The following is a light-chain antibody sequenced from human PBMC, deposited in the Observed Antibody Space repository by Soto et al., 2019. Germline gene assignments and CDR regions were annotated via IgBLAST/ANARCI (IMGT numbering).Light chain of an antibody. CDR1: QSVSSN. CDR3: QQYNNWTPWT. V-gene: IGKV3-15*01. CDR2: GAS. J-gene: IGKJ1*01. Sequence: IVVTQSASTLSVSPGERATLSCRASQSVSSNLAWYQQKPGQAPRLLIYGASTRATGIPARFSGSGSGTEFTLTISSLQSEDFAVYYCQQYNNWTPWTFGQGTKVDIK.